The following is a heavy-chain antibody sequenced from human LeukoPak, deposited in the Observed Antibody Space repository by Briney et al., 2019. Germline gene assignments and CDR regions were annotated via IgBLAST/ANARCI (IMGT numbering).Heavy chain of an antibody. CDR2: IRQDGSEK. CDR3: ARSPLWFGERYFDY. CDR1: GFTFSSYW. D-gene: IGHD3-10*01. J-gene: IGHJ4*02. Sequence: AGGSLRLSCAASGFTFSSYWMSWVRQAPGKGLEWVANIRQDGSEKYYVDSVKGRFTISRDNAKNSLYLQMNSLRAEDTAVYYCARSPLWFGERYFDYWGQGTLVTVSS. V-gene: IGHV3-7*01.